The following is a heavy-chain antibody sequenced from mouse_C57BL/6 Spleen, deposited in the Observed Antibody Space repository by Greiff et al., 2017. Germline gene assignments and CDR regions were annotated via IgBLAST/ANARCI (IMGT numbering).Heavy chain of an antibody. V-gene: IGHV5-4*01. Sequence: DVMLVESGGGLVKPGGSLKLSCAASGFTFSSYAMSWVRQTPEKRLEWVATISDGGSYTYYPDNVKGRFTISRDNAKNNLYLQMSHLKSEDTAMYYCARDGTTVVAPYAMDYWGQGTSVTVSS. CDR2: ISDGGSYT. D-gene: IGHD1-1*01. J-gene: IGHJ4*01. CDR3: ARDGTTVVAPYAMDY. CDR1: GFTFSSYA.